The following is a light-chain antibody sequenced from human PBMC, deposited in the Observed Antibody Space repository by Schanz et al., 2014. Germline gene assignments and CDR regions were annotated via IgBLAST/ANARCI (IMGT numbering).Light chain of an antibody. CDR1: SSDVGSYNL. J-gene: IGLJ3*02. Sequence: QSALTQPPSASGSPGQSVTISCTGTSSDVGSYNLVSWYQQHPDKAPKLMIYEGSKRPSGVSNRFSGSKSGNTASLTISGLQAEDEADYYCCSYAGSSAFWVFGGGTKLTVL. CDR3: CSYAGSSAFWV. V-gene: IGLV2-23*01. CDR2: EGS.